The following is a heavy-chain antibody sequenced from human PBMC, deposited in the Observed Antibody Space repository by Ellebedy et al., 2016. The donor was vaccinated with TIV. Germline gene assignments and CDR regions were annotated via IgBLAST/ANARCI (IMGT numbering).Heavy chain of an antibody. V-gene: IGHV4-34*01. J-gene: IGHJ4*02. CDR1: GGSFSGYY. CDR2: VSHSGNT. CDR3: RLGIWTGPDYFDY. Sequence: SETLSLXCAVYGGSFSGYYWSWIRQSPGKGLEWIGEVSHSGNTNYNPSLKSRVTMSVDTSKKQFSLTMSSVTGADTAVYYCRLGIWTGPDYFDYWGQGTLVTVSS. D-gene: IGHD3/OR15-3a*01.